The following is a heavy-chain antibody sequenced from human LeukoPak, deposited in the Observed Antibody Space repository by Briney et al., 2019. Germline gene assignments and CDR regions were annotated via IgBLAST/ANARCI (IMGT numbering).Heavy chain of an antibody. CDR2: IKTKTDGGTT. CDR3: ATVGYCSTTSCHYYYYGWDV. Sequence: NTGGSLRLSCAASGFTFTNAWMSWVRQAPGKGLEWVGRIKTKTDGGTTDYAAPVKGRFIISRDDSKNTLYLQVNSLETEDTAVYYCATVGYCSTTSCHYYYYGWDVWGRGTTVTVSS. CDR1: GFTFTNAW. D-gene: IGHD2-2*01. V-gene: IGHV3-15*01. J-gene: IGHJ6*02.